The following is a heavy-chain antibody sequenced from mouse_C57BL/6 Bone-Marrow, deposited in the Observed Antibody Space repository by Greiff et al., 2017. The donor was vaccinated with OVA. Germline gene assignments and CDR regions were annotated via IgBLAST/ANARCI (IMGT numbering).Heavy chain of an antibody. CDR2: ISSGGSYT. J-gene: IGHJ4*01. V-gene: IGHV5-6*01. CDR1: GFTFSSYG. Sequence: EVKLVESGGDLVKPGGSLKLSCAASGFTFSSYGMSWVRQTPDKRLEWVATISSGGSYTYYPDSVKGRFTISRDNAKNTLYLQMSSLKSEDTAMYYCALWYYDGDYWGQGTSVTVSS. CDR3: ALWYYDGDY. D-gene: IGHD6-1*01.